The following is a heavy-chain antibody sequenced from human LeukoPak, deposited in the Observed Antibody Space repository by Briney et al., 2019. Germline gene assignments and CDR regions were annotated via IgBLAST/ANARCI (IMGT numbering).Heavy chain of an antibody. CDR3: ARVDAVGWFDP. CDR1: GFTFSDSY. V-gene: IGHV3-11*01. Sequence: GGSLRLSCAASGFTFSDSYMSWIRQAPGKGLEWVSYISSSGGTIYYADSVKGRFTISRDNAKNSLYLQMNSLRVEDTAVYYCARVDAVGWFDPWGQGTLVTVPS. J-gene: IGHJ5*02. CDR2: ISSSGGTI.